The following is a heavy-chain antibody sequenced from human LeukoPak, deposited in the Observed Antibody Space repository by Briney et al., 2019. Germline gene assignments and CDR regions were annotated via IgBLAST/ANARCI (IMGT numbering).Heavy chain of an antibody. Sequence: GGSLRLSCEVSGFTFSSYWMSWDSQAPGKGLDWVANIKQDGSLRDYGDSAKGRFTISRDNAKNSLYLQMDSLRVEDTAVYYCARDDGYSSFTYWGQGALVTVSS. V-gene: IGHV3-7*01. CDR2: IKQDGSLR. J-gene: IGHJ4*02. CDR1: GFTFSSYW. D-gene: IGHD3-22*01. CDR3: ARDDGYSSFTY.